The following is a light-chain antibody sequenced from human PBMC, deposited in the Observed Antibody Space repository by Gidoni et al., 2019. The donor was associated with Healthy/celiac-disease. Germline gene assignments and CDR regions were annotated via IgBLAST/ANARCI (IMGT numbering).Light chain of an antibody. V-gene: IGLV1-51*01. CDR2: EDN. J-gene: IGLJ3*02. CDR3: VTGDSSMSVL. CDR1: SSNIGNNY. Sequence: QSVLTQPPSVSAAPGQNVPISCSGSSSNIGNNYVSWYQQLPGTAPKLLIFEDNRRSSGIPDLFSGSKSGTSATLDIIGLQSGDEADYYCVTGDSSMSVLFGGGTKLTVL.